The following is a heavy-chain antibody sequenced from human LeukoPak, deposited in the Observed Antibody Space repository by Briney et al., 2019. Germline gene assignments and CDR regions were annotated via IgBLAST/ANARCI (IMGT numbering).Heavy chain of an antibody. CDR3: AKPYCSSTSCFGSFDI. CDR2: INPNSGGT. D-gene: IGHD2-2*01. J-gene: IGHJ3*02. Sequence: ASVKVSCKASGYTFTGYYMHWVRQAPGPGVGWMGWINPNSGGTNYAQKFQGRVTMTRDTSISTAYMELSRLRSDDTAVYYCAKPYCSSTSCFGSFDIWGQGTMVTVSS. CDR1: GYTFTGYY. V-gene: IGHV1-2*02.